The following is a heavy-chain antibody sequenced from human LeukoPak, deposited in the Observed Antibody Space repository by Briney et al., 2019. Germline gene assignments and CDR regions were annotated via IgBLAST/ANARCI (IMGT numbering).Heavy chain of an antibody. CDR2: ISSSSSYT. Sequence: GGSLRLSCAASGFTFSDYYMSWIRQAPGKGLEWVSYISSSSSYTNYADSVKGRFTISRDNAKNSLYLQMNSLRAEDTAVYYCARLWGGSSGYYYWGQGTLVTVSS. CDR1: GFTFSDYY. D-gene: IGHD3-22*01. CDR3: ARLWGGSSGYYY. J-gene: IGHJ4*02. V-gene: IGHV3-11*03.